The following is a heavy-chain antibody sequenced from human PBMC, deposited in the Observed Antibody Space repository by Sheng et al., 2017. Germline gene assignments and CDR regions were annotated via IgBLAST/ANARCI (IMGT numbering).Heavy chain of an antibody. CDR1: GGSFSGYY. CDR3: ARGKRITILVVVTYNWFDP. J-gene: IGHJ5*02. D-gene: IGHD3-3*01. CDR2: INHSGST. Sequence: QVQLQQWGAGLLKPSETLSLTCAVYGGSFSGYYWSWIRQPPGKGLEWIGEINHSGSTNYNPSLKSRVTISVDTSKNQFSLKLSSVTAADTAVYYCARGKRITILVVVTYNWFDPWGQGTLVTVSS. V-gene: IGHV4-34*01.